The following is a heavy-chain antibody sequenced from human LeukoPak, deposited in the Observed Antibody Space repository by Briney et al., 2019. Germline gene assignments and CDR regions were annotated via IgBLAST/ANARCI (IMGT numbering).Heavy chain of an antibody. D-gene: IGHD3-10*01. CDR2: IYYSGST. CDR1: GGSISSGGYY. CDR3: ARDTGPTYYYGSGSYYNGHWFDP. J-gene: IGHJ5*02. Sequence: NPSQTLSLTCTVSGGSISSGGYYWSWIRQHPEKGLEWFGYIYYSGSTYYNPSLKSRVTLSVDTSKNQFSLKLSSVTAADTAVYYCARDTGPTYYYGSGSYYNGHWFDPWGQGTLVTVFS. V-gene: IGHV4-31*03.